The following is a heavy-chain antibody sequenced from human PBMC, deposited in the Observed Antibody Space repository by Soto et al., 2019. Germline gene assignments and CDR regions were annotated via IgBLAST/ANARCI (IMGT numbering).Heavy chain of an antibody. CDR2: IIPIFGTA. CDR3: ASPNGEYCSSTSSPDFYYFNP. V-gene: IGHV1-69*13. CDR1: GGTFSSYA. J-gene: IGHJ4*02. D-gene: IGHD2-2*01. Sequence: GASVKVSCKASGGTFSSYAISWVRQAPGQGLEWMGGIIPIFGTANYAQKFQGRVTITADESTSTAYMELSSLRSEDTAVYYCASPNGEYCSSTSSPDFYYFNPGGRETLVTFPS.